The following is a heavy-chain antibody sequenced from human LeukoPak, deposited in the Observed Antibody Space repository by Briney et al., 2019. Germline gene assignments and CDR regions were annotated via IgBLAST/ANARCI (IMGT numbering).Heavy chain of an antibody. CDR3: VKSGYSTSSDVDY. CDR1: GFTFSAYA. J-gene: IGHJ4*02. Sequence: GGSLTLSCSVSGFTFSAYAMHWVRQAPGKGLEFLSSINSNGDSTYHADSVKGRFTISRDNSRSTLYLQMRSLRPEDTAVYYCVKSGYSTSSDVDYWGQGTLVTVSS. D-gene: IGHD6-6*01. CDR2: INSNGDST. V-gene: IGHV3-64D*09.